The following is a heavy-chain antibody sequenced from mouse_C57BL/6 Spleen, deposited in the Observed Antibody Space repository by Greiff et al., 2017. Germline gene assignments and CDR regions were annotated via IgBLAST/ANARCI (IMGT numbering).Heavy chain of an antibody. V-gene: IGHV1-64*01. Sequence: QVQLQQPGAELVKPGASVKLSCKASGYTFTSYWMHWVKQRPGQGLEWIGMIHPYSGSTNYNEKFKSKATLTVDTSSSTAYMQLSSLTSEDSAVYYCARAGYWYFDVWGTGTTVTVSS. CDR1: GYTFTSYW. J-gene: IGHJ1*03. CDR2: IHPYSGST. D-gene: IGHD3-3*01. CDR3: ARAGYWYFDV.